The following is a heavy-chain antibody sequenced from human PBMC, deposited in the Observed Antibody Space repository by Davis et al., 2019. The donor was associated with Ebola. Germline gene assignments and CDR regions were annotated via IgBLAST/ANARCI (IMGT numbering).Heavy chain of an antibody. Sequence: GESLKISCAASGFTFSNAWMSWVRQAPGKGLEWVSVIYSGGSTYYADSVKGRFTISRDNSKNTLYLQMNSLRAEDTAVYYCARPVAARGYAFDIWGQGTMVTVSS. CDR1: GFTFSNAW. CDR3: ARPVAARGYAFDI. V-gene: IGHV3-53*01. CDR2: IYSGGST. D-gene: IGHD6-19*01. J-gene: IGHJ3*02.